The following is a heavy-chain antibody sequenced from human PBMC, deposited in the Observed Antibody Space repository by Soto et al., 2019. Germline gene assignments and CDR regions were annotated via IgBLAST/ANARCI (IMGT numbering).Heavy chain of an antibody. V-gene: IGHV3-30-3*01. CDR2: ISYDGSNK. D-gene: IGHD2-15*01. Sequence: GESLKISCAASGFTFSSYAMHWVRQAPGKGLEWVAVISYDGSNKYYADSVKGRFTISRDNSKNTLYLQMNSLRAEDTAVYYCARVKDIVVVVAAMSYGMDVWGQGTTVTVSS. CDR3: ARVKDIVVVVAAMSYGMDV. CDR1: GFTFSSYA. J-gene: IGHJ6*02.